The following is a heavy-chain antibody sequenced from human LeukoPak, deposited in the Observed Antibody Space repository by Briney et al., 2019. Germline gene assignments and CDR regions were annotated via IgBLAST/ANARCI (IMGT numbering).Heavy chain of an antibody. V-gene: IGHV1-18*01. CDR3: ATSPGWAAY. CDR1: GYTFISYG. Sequence: ASVKVSCKASGYTFISYGISWVRQAPGQGLEWMGWISGYNGNTNYAQKFQGRVTMTEDTSTDTAYMELSSLRSEDTAVYYCATSPGWAAYWGQGTLVTVSS. D-gene: IGHD1-26*01. CDR2: ISGYNGNT. J-gene: IGHJ4*02.